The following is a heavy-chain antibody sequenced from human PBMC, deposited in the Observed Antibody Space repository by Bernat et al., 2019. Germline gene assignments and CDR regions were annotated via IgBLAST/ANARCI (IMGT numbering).Heavy chain of an antibody. V-gene: IGHV3-30-3*01. CDR3: AREYSSSSGRAFDY. D-gene: IGHD6-6*01. CDR2: ISYDGSNK. Sequence: QVQLVESGGGVVQPGRSLRLSCAASGFTFSSYAMHWVRQAPGKGLEWVAVISYDGSNKYYADSVKGRFTISRDNAKNSLYLQMNSLRDEDTAVYYCAREYSSSSGRAFDYWGQGTLVTVSS. CDR1: GFTFSSYA. J-gene: IGHJ4*02.